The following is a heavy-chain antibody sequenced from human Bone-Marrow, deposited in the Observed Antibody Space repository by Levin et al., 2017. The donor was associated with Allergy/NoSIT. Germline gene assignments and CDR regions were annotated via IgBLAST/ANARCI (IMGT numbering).Heavy chain of an antibody. CDR1: GFSLKSATEA. CDR3: AHSRPDGYNRVFDY. CDR2: IYWDADK. D-gene: IGHD5-24*01. Sequence: GSGPTLVKPTQTLTLTCSFSGFSLKSATEAVGWFRQPPGKALEWLALIYWDADKRYTPSLKSRVTIAKDTSKKQVVLTMTNMQAVDTGTYFCAHSRPDGYNRVFDYWGQGALVTVSS. J-gene: IGHJ4*02. V-gene: IGHV2-5*02.